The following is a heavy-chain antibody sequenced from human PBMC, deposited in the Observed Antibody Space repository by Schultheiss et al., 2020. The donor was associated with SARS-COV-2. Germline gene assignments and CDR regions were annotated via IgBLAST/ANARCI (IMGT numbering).Heavy chain of an antibody. J-gene: IGHJ4*02. CDR2: IWYDGSNK. Sequence: GGSLRLSCAASGFTFSSYGMHWVRQAPGKGLEWVAVIWYDGSNKYYADSVKGRFTISRDNSKNTLYLLMSSLRAEDTAVYYCARDPDYGDYEYYFDYWGQGTLVTVSS. CDR3: ARDPDYGDYEYYFDY. CDR1: GFTFSSYG. D-gene: IGHD4-17*01. V-gene: IGHV3-33*01.